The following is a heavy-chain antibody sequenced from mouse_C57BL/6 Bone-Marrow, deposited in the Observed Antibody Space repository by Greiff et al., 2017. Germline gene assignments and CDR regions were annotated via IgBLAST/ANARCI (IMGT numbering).Heavy chain of an antibody. Sequence: VQLQQSGPELVKPGASVKLSCKASGYTFTSYDINWVKQRPGQGLEWIGWIYPRDGSTKYNEKFKGKATLTVDTSSSTAYMELHSLTSEDSAVYFCASLEFDGRRGDWYFDVWGTGTTVTVSS. J-gene: IGHJ1*03. V-gene: IGHV1-85*01. D-gene: IGHD1-1*01. CDR3: ASLEFDGRRGDWYFDV. CDR1: GYTFTSYD. CDR2: IYPRDGST.